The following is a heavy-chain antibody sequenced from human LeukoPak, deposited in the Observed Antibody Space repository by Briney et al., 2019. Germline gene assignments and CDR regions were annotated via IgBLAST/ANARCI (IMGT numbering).Heavy chain of an antibody. CDR2: ISSSSSTI. Sequence: PGGSLRLSRAASGFTFSSYSMNWVRQAPGKGLEWVSYISSSSSTIYYADSVKGRFTISRDNAKNSLYLQMNSLRAEDTAVYYCASTTVTTKIVGFDYWGQGTLVTVSS. CDR3: ASTTVTTKIVGFDY. J-gene: IGHJ4*02. CDR1: GFTFSSYS. V-gene: IGHV3-48*01. D-gene: IGHD4-17*01.